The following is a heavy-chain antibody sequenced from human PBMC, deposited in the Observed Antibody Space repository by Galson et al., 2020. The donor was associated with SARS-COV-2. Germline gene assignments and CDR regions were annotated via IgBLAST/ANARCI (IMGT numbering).Heavy chain of an antibody. CDR1: GGSISSGGYY. J-gene: IGHJ2*01. CDR2: IYYSGST. Sequence: SETLSLTCTVSGGSISSGGYYWSWIRQHPGKGLEWIGYIYYSGSTYYNPSLKSRVTISVDTSKNQFSLKLSSVTAADTAVYYCARAVAGPVWYVDLWGRGTLVTVSS. CDR3: ARAVAGPVWYVDL. D-gene: IGHD6-19*01. V-gene: IGHV4-31*03.